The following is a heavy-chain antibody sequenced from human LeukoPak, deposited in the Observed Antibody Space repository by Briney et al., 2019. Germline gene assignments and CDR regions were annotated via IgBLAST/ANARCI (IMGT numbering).Heavy chain of an antibody. Sequence: PGGSLRLSCAASGFTFSCYGMHWVRQAPGKGLEWVAFIRYDGSNKYYADSVKGRFTISRDNSKNTLYLQMNSLRTEDTAVYYCAKGAYDFWNDWGQGTLVTVSS. V-gene: IGHV3-30*02. J-gene: IGHJ4*02. CDR3: AKGAYDFWND. CDR2: IRYDGSNK. D-gene: IGHD3-3*01. CDR1: GFTFSCYG.